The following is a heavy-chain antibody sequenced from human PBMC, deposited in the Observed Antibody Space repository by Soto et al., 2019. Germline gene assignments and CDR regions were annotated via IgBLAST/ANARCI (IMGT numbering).Heavy chain of an antibody. J-gene: IGHJ4*02. CDR1: GFTFSSYA. V-gene: IGHV3-23*01. CDR3: AKDPITMIVVVITGYFDY. D-gene: IGHD3-22*01. Sequence: GGSLRLSCAASGFTFSSYAMSWVRQAPGKGLEWVSAISGSGGSTYYADSVKGRFTISRDNSKNTLYLQMNSLRAEDTAVYYFAKDPITMIVVVITGYFDYWGQGTLVTVSS. CDR2: ISGSGGST.